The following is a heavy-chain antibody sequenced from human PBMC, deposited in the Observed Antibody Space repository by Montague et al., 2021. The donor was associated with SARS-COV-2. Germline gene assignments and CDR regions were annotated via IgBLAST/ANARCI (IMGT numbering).Heavy chain of an antibody. CDR1: GGSISSGGYY. CDR3: AGSSIAGGQHWFDP. Sequence: TLSPTCTVSGGSISSGGYYRSWIRQHPGKGLEWIGYIYYSGSTYYNPSLKSRVTISVDTSKNQFSLKLSSVTAADTAIYFCAGSSIAGGQHWFDPWGQGSLVTVSS. D-gene: IGHD6-6*01. CDR2: IYYSGST. J-gene: IGHJ5*02. V-gene: IGHV4-31*03.